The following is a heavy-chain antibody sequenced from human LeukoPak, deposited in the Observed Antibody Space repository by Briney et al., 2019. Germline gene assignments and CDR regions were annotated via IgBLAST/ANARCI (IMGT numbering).Heavy chain of an antibody. Sequence: PGGSLRLSCAASGFTFSSYSMNWVRQAPGKGLEWVSYISSGSSTIYYADSVKGRFTISRDNSKNTLYLQMNSLRAEDTAVYYCARCKWNYDNYHYYYMDVWGKGTTVTVSS. J-gene: IGHJ6*03. CDR3: ARCKWNYDNYHYYYMDV. CDR2: ISSGSSTI. D-gene: IGHD1-7*01. V-gene: IGHV3-48*01. CDR1: GFTFSSYS.